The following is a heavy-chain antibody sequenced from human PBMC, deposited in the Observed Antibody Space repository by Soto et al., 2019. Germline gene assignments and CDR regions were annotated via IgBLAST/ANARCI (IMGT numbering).Heavy chain of an antibody. CDR3: AKDGGSKLRDEYYFDY. D-gene: IGHD1-26*01. J-gene: IGHJ4*02. CDR1: GFTFRSYG. CDR2: ISYDGSNK. Sequence: HPGGSLRLSCAASGFTFRSYGIHWVRQAPGKGLEWVAVISYDGSNKYYADSVKGRFTISRDNSKNTLYLQMNSLRAEDTAVYYCAKDGGSKLRDEYYFDYWGQGTLVTVSS. V-gene: IGHV3-30*18.